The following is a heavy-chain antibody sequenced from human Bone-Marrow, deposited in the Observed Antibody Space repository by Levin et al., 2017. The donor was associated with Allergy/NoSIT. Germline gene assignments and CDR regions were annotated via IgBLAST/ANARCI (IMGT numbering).Heavy chain of an antibody. CDR1: GYRFSNFY. CDR3: AREADYSNPDAVGAYGMDV. V-gene: IGHV1-46*01. D-gene: IGHD4-11*01. CDR2: IKVSDGTK. Sequence: GESLKISCRPSGYRFSNFYIHWVRQAPGQGLEWMGVIKVSDGTKRYSQRFQGRVTLTRDTSTGIVYMDLSSLRSDDTAVYYCAREADYSNPDAVGAYGMDVWGQGTTVTVAS. J-gene: IGHJ6*02.